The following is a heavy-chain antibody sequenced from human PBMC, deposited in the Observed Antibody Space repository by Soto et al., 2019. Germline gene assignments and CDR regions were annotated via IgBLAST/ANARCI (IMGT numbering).Heavy chain of an antibody. CDR1: GFSVSTGGVG. J-gene: IGHJ5*02. D-gene: IGHD3-22*01. Sequence: QITLKESGPTLVKPTQTLTLTSTFSGFSVSTGGVGVGWIRQPPGKALEWLALIYWDDDKRYSPSLKSRLTITKDTSKNQVVLTMTNMDPVDTATYYCAHSLIGYYYDSSGSNWFDPWGQGTLVTVSS. V-gene: IGHV2-5*02. CDR3: AHSLIGYYYDSSGSNWFDP. CDR2: IYWDDDK.